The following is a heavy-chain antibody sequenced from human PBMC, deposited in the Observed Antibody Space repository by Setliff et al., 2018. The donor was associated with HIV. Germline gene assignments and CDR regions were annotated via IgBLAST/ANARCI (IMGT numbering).Heavy chain of an antibody. V-gene: IGHV4-39*01. CDR3: ARQGLVLVPASIDWRLPPSPMDY. J-gene: IGHJ4*02. CDR2: IYYSGST. Sequence: PSETLSLTCTVSGGSISSNNYYWGWIRQPPGKGLEWIASIYYSGSTYYNPSLKSRITISVDTSKNQFSLRLSSVTAADTAVYYCARQGLVLVPASIDWRLPPSPMDYWGQGALVTVSS. D-gene: IGHD2-2*01. CDR1: GGSISSNNYY.